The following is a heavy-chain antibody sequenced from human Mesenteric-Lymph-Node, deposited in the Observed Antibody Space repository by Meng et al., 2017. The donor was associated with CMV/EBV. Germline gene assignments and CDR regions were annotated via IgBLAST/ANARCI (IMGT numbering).Heavy chain of an antibody. V-gene: IGHV3-7*01. CDR3: ARRPLGFCSSMSCQPLWYFDL. CDR1: GFTFSSYW. J-gene: IGHJ2*01. CDR2: INQDGSEK. Sequence: GESLKISCAASGFTFSSYWMSWVRQAPGTGLEWVANINQDGSEKYYVGSVKGRFTISRDNAKNSLYLQMNSLRAEDAAVYYCARRPLGFCSSMSCQPLWYFDLWGRDTLVTVSS. D-gene: IGHD2-2*01.